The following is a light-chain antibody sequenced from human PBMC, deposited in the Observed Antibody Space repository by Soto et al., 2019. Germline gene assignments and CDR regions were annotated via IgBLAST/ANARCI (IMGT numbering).Light chain of an antibody. Sequence: QSVLTQPASVSGSPGQSITISCTGSSSDVGSYKLVSWYQQYPGKAPKLIIYTDNKRPPGVSNRFSGSRSSNTASLTISGLQPEDEADYCCSSYGGDTTYVFGTGTKVTVL. CDR2: TDN. J-gene: IGLJ1*01. CDR1: SSDVGSYKL. CDR3: SSYGGDTTYV. V-gene: IGLV2-23*01.